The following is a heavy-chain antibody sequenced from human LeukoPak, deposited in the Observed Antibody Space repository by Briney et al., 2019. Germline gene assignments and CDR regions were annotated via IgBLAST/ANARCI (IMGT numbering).Heavy chain of an antibody. CDR1: GFKFDDYG. CDR3: ARSASVAADYYFDN. Sequence: GSLRLSCAASGFKFDDYGMSWVRQAPGKGLEWVSGLNWSGGTTGYADSVKGRFTISRDNAKNFLVLQMNSLRVEDTALYYCARSASVAADYYFDNWGQGTLVTVSS. J-gene: IGHJ4*02. CDR2: LNWSGGTT. V-gene: IGHV3-20*04. D-gene: IGHD6-19*01.